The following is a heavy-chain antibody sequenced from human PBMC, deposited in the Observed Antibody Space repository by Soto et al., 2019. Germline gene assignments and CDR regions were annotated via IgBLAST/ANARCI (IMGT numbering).Heavy chain of an antibody. J-gene: IGHJ4*02. V-gene: IGHV3-48*02. CDR3: AVESYDFWSGSPYFDY. Sequence: GGSLRLSCAASGFTFSSYSMNWVRQAPGKGLEWVSYISSSSSTIYYADSVKGRFTISRDNAKNSLYLQMNSLRDEDTAVYYCAVESYDFWSGSPYFDYWGQGTLVTVSS. CDR1: GFTFSSYS. D-gene: IGHD3-3*01. CDR2: ISSSSSTI.